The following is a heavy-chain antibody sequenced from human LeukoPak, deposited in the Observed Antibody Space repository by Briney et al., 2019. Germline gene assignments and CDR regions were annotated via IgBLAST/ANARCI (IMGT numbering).Heavy chain of an antibody. CDR2: ISGSGGST. Sequence: PGGSLRLSCAACGFTFSSYAMSWVRQAPGKGLEWVSAISGSGGSTYYADSVKGRFTISRDNAKDTLYLQMNSLRAEDTAVYYCAKGLYYYDSSGYYLTGGPFDYWGQGTLVTVSS. CDR1: GFTFSSYA. J-gene: IGHJ4*02. D-gene: IGHD3-22*01. CDR3: AKGLYYYDSSGYYLTGGPFDY. V-gene: IGHV3-23*01.